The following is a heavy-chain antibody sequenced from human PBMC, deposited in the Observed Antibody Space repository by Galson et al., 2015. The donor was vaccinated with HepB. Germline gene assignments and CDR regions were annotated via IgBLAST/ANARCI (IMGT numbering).Heavy chain of an antibody. V-gene: IGHV3-48*04. CDR1: GFTFSSYS. Sequence: LRLSCAASGFTFSSYSMNWARQAPGKGLEWVSYISSSGSTIYYADSVKGRFTISRDNAKNSLYLQMNSLRAEDTAVYYCARGLDILTGYQVPYWGQGTLVTVSS. J-gene: IGHJ4*02. D-gene: IGHD3-9*01. CDR3: ARGLDILTGYQVPY. CDR2: ISSSGSTI.